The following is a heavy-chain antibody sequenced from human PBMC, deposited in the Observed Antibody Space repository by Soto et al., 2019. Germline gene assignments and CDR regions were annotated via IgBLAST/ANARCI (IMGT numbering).Heavy chain of an antibody. J-gene: IGHJ6*02. D-gene: IGHD4-17*01. V-gene: IGHV4-30-4*01. CDR3: ARDVTVTTENYYYYYGMDV. CDR1: GGSISSGDYY. CDR2: IYYSGST. Sequence: QVQLQESGPGLVKPSQTLSLTCTVSGGSISSGDYYWSWIRQPPGKGLEWIGYIYYSGSTYYNPSLKSRVTISVDTSKNQFSLKLSSVTAADTAVYYCARDVTVTTENYYYYYGMDVWGQGTTVTVSS.